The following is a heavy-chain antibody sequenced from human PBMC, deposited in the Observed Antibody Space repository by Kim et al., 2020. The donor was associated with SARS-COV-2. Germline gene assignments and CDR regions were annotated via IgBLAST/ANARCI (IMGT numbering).Heavy chain of an antibody. CDR3: AKSQYCSSTSCRHDAFDI. J-gene: IGHJ3*02. V-gene: IGHV3-30*18. Sequence: GGSLRLSCAASGFTFSSYGMHWVRQAPGKGLEWVAVISYDGSNKYYADSVKGRFTISRDNSKNTLYLQMNSLRAEDTAVYYCAKSQYCSSTSCRHDAFDIWGQGTMVTVSS. CDR2: ISYDGSNK. D-gene: IGHD2-2*01. CDR1: GFTFSSYG.